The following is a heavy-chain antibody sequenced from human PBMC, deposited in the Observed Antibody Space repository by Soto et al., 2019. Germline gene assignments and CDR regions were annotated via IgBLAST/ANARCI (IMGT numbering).Heavy chain of an antibody. CDR2: INHVGGT. V-gene: IGHV4-34*01. Sequence: SETLSLTCAVYGGFLSESYWTWIRQPPGKGLEWIGEINHVGGTSYNPSLQSRVTMSVDTSQNQFSLRLISVTAADTAMYFCVRIRYQLPSSVLWLDPWGQGTPVTVSS. CDR1: GGFLSESY. CDR3: VRIRYQLPSSVLWLDP. D-gene: IGHD3-16*01. J-gene: IGHJ5*02.